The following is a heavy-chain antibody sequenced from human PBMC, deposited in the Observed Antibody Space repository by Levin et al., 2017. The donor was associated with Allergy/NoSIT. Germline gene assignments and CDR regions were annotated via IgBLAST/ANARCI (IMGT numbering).Heavy chain of an antibody. D-gene: IGHD2-15*01. CDR2: ISYDGSYK. J-gene: IGHJ3*02. Sequence: GESLKISCAASGFTFSNYAMHWVRQAPGKGLDWVAVISYDGSYKYYADSVKGRFTISRDNSKNTLYLQMNTLRAEDTTVYYCVRDVGDAFDIWGQGTMVTVSS. CDR1: GFTFSNYA. V-gene: IGHV3-30*04. CDR3: VRDVGDAFDI.